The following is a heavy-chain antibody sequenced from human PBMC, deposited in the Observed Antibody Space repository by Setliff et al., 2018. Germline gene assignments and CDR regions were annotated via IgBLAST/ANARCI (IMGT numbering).Heavy chain of an antibody. CDR1: GGSFSGYY. CDR2: IYIGGSA. CDR3: AREQWLDPPGYYYVDV. V-gene: IGHV4-4*07. Sequence: SETLSLTCAVYGGSFSGYYWSWIRQPAGKGLEWIGHIYIGGSANYNPSLKSRVTMSVDTSKNQFSLKLNSVTAADMAVYYCAREQWLDPPGYYYVDVWAKGTTVTVSS. J-gene: IGHJ6*03. D-gene: IGHD6-19*01.